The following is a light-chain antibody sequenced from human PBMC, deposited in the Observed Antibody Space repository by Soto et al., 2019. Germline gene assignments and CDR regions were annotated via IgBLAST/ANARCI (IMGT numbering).Light chain of an antibody. V-gene: IGLV4-69*01. J-gene: IGLJ2*01. CDR2: LNSDGSH. Sequence: QPVLTQSPSASASLGASVKLTCTLSSGHSSYAIAWHQQQPEKGPRYLMKLNSDGSHSKGDGIPDRISGSSSGAERYLTISSLQSEDEADYYCQTWGTGIVVFGGGTKVTVL. CDR1: SGHSSYA. CDR3: QTWGTGIVV.